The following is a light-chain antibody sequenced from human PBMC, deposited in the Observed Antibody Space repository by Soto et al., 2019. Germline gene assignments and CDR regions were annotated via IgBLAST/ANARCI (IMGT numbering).Light chain of an antibody. CDR3: CSYAGSDTEV. V-gene: IGLV2-11*01. CDR1: SSDVGGYNF. CDR2: DVS. Sequence: QSALAQPRSVAGSPGQSVTRSCSGTSSDVGGYNFVSWYQQHPGKAPKLMIYDVSERPSGVPDRFFGSKSGNTASLTISGLQAEDEADYYCCSYAGSDTEVFGTGTKGTGL. J-gene: IGLJ1*01.